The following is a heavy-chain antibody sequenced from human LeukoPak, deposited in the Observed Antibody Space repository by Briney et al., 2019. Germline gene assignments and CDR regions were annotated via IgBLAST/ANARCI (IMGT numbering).Heavy chain of an antibody. V-gene: IGHV1-46*01. D-gene: IGHD3-22*01. J-gene: IGHJ4*02. Sequence: ASVKVSCKASGYTFTSYYMHWVRQAPGQGLEWMGIINPSGGSTSCAQKFQGRVTMTRDMSTSTVYMELSSLRSEDTAVYYCARNYYDSTFDYWGQGTLVTVSS. CDR3: ARNYYDSTFDY. CDR2: INPSGGST. CDR1: GYTFTSYY.